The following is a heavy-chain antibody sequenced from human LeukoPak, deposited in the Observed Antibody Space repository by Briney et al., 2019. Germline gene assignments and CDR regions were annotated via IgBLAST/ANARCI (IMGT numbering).Heavy chain of an antibody. CDR2: FYYSGCT. J-gene: IGHJ5*02. CDR1: GGSISNYD. CDR3: ARDRAEGGGYWFDP. D-gene: IGHD5-12*01. Sequence: PSETLSLTCTVSGGSISNYDWSWIRQPPGKGLEYIGYFYYSGCTNYNPSLKSRVTISIDTSKNQLSLRLTSVAAADTAVYYCARDRAEGGGYWFDPWGQGTLVTVSS. V-gene: IGHV4-59*01.